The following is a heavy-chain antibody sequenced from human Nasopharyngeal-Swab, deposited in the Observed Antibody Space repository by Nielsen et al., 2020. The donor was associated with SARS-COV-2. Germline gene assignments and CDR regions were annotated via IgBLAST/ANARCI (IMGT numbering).Heavy chain of an antibody. J-gene: IGHJ6*02. D-gene: IGHD5-12*01. CDR1: GFTFSSYS. CDR2: ISSSSSYI. Sequence: GESLKISCAASGFTFSSYSMNWVRQAPGKGLEWVSSISSSSSYIYYADSVKGRFTISRDNSKNTLNLQMNNLRAEDTAIYYCAKDRDSGDDSGEYYHYYGMDVWGQGAPVTVSS. CDR3: AKDRDSGDDSGEYYHYYGMDV. V-gene: IGHV3-21*04.